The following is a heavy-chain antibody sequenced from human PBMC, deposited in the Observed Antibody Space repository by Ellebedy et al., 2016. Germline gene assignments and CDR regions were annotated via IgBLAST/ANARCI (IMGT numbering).Heavy chain of an antibody. J-gene: IGHJ6*02. Sequence: GGSLRLXXAPSGFTFSDYKLHWVRQAPGKGLEWVSSITGSNYIYYEDSVRGRFTISRDNARNSLYLQMNSLRAEDTAVYYCARTPPYYYYHMDVWGQGTTVTVS. CDR3: ARTPPYYYYHMDV. CDR1: GFTFSDYK. CDR2: ITGSNYI. D-gene: IGHD2-15*01. V-gene: IGHV3-69-1*01.